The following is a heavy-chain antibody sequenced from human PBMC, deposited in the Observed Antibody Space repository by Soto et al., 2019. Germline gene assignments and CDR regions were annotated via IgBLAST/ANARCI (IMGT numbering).Heavy chain of an antibody. CDR3: ARDLTSLDGYNFFDY. Sequence: QVQLVESGGGVVQPGRSLRLSCAASGFTFSSYGMHWVRQAPGKGLEWVAVIWYDGSNKYYADSVKGRFTISRDNSKNTLYLQMNSLRAEDTAVYYCARDLTSLDGYNFFDYWGQGTLVTGSS. J-gene: IGHJ4*02. V-gene: IGHV3-33*01. CDR1: GFTFSSYG. CDR2: IWYDGSNK. D-gene: IGHD5-12*01.